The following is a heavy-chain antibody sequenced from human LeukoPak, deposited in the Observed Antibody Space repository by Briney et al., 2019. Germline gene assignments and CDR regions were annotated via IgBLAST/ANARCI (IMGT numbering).Heavy chain of an antibody. CDR2: IYSGGST. CDR3: AKPDYYDSSGPTPY. V-gene: IGHV3-53*01. CDR1: GFTVSSNY. D-gene: IGHD3-22*01. Sequence: GGSLRLSCAASGFTVSSNYMSWVRQAPGKGLEWVSVIYSGGSTYYADSVKGRFTISRDNSKNTLYLQMNSLRAEDTAVYYCAKPDYYDSSGPTPYWGQGTLVTVSS. J-gene: IGHJ4*02.